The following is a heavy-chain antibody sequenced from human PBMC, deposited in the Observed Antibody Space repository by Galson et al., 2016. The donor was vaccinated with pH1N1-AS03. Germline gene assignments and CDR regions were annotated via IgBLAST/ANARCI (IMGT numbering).Heavy chain of an antibody. Sequence: CKASGYSFTRYAVHWVRQAPGQRLEWMGWINPVNGNTKYSQKFQGRVTITRDTSATTVYMELSSLRSEDTAVYYCARDLSRLGDYGYWGQGTLVTVSS. CDR3: ARDLSRLGDYGY. J-gene: IGHJ4*02. D-gene: IGHD3-16*01. CDR1: GYSFTRYA. V-gene: IGHV1-3*01. CDR2: INPVNGNT.